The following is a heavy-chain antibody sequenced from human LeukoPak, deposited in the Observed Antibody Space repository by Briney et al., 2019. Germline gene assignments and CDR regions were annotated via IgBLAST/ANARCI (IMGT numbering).Heavy chain of an antibody. Sequence: SETLSLTCAVSGGSISSFNWWSWVRQPPGKGLEWLGEIYHSGSTNYNPSLKSRVTISVDTSKNQFSLKLSSVTAADTAVYYCARGRLGYCSGGSCYSPHHWGQGTLVTVSS. D-gene: IGHD2-15*01. J-gene: IGHJ5*02. CDR3: ARGRLGYCSGGSCYSPHH. V-gene: IGHV4-4*02. CDR2: IYHSGST. CDR1: GGSISSFNW.